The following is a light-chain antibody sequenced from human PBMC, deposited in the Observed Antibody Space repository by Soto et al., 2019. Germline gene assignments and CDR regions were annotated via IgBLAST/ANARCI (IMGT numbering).Light chain of an antibody. CDR1: QSVSSN. Sequence: EIEMTQSPATLSVSPGERATLTCRASQSVSSNLAWYQQKPGRAPRLLIYGASTRATGVPARFSGSGSGTDFTLTISGLEPEDFAVYYCQQRNDWPITFGQGTRLEIK. V-gene: IGKV3D-15*01. J-gene: IGKJ5*01. CDR2: GAS. CDR3: QQRNDWPIT.